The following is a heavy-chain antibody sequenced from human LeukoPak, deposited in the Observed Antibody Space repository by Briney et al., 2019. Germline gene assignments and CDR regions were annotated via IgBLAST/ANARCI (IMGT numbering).Heavy chain of an antibody. CDR2: INPNSGDT. CDR3: VRDDSYGDTGQFEY. CDR1: GYTFTGYY. Sequence: ASLRVSCKTSGYTFTGYYLHWVRQAPGQGLEWMGWINPNSGDTDYAQKFQGRVTMTRDTSITTAYMEVTRLTSDDTAVYYCVRDDSYGDTGQFEYWGEGTLATVSS. D-gene: IGHD4-17*01. J-gene: IGHJ4*02. V-gene: IGHV1-2*02.